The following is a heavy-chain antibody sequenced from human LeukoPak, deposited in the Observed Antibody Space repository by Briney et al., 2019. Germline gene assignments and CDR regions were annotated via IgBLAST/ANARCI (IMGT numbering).Heavy chain of an antibody. CDR1: GLTFSDFV. D-gene: IGHD4-11*01. CDR3: AKDGPLTVTGYFDS. V-gene: IGHV3-23*01. CDR2: FHDADGAT. J-gene: IGHJ4*02. Sequence: PGGSLRLSCTASGLTFSDFVMSWVRQAPGKGLEWVSRFHDADGATFYADSVKGRFTISRDVSKNTLYLQMNSLRVEDTALYYCAKDGPLTVTGYFDSWGQGTLVTVSS.